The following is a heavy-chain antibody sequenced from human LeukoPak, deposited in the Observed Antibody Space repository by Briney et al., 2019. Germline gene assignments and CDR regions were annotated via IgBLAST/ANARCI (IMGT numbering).Heavy chain of an antibody. D-gene: IGHD2-15*01. CDR3: ARARYCSGGSCYYFDY. V-gene: IGHV3-64*01. J-gene: IGHJ4*02. CDR1: GFTFSSYA. CDR2: ISSNGGST. Sequence: GGSLRLSCAASGFTFSSYAMHWVRQAPGKGLEYVSAISSNGGSTYYANSVKGRFTISRDNSKNTLYLQMGSLRAEDMAVYYCARARYCSGGSCYYFDYWGQGTLVTVSS.